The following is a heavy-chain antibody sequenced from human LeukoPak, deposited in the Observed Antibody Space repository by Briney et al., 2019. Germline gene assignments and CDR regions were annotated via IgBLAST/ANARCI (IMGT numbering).Heavy chain of an antibody. V-gene: IGHV1-18*01. CDR2: ISAYNGNT. CDR1: GYTFTSYG. CDR3: ARWRLGYNGYYFDY. J-gene: IGHJ4*02. Sequence: GASVKVSCKASGYTFTSYGISWVRQAPGQELEWMGWISAYNGNTNYAQKLQGRVTMTTDTSMSTAYMELRSLRSDDTAVYYCARWRLGYNGYYFDYWGQGTLVTVSS. D-gene: IGHD2-21*02.